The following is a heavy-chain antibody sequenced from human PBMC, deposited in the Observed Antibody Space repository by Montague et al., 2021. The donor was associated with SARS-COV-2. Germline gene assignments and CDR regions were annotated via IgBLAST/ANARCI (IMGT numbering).Heavy chain of an antibody. CDR2: IYYSGST. V-gene: IGHV4-59*01. Sequence: SETLSLTCTVSGGSISSYYWSWIRQPPGKGLEWIGYIYYSGSTNYNPSLKSRVTISVDTSKNQFSLKLSSVTAADTAVYYCARGIFTIPFIPDHYYMDVWGKGTTVTVSS. D-gene: IGHD3-3*01. CDR3: ARGIFTIPFIPDHYYMDV. CDR1: GGSISSYY. J-gene: IGHJ6*03.